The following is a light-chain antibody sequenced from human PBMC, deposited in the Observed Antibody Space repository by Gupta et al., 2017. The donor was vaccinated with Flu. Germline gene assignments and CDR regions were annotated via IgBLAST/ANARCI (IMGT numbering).Light chain of an antibody. CDR3: VAWDDSLADQV. CDR1: KSNSGSKT. CDR2: SNN. J-gene: IGLJ3*02. V-gene: IGLV1-44*01. Sequence: RVIIHCSGSKSNSGSKTANWYQHRPGAAPKLLIYSNNQRPSGVPDRFTGSKSGTSASLAISGLQSEDEADYYCVAWDDSLADQVFGGGTKLTVL.